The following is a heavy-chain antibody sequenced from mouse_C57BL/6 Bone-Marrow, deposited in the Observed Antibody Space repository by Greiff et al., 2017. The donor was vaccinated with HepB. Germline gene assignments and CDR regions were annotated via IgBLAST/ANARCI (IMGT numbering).Heavy chain of an antibody. D-gene: IGHD2-14*01. Sequence: EVMLVESEGGLVQPGSSMKLSCTASGFTFSDYYMAWVRQVPEKGLEWVANINYDGSSTYYLDSLKSRFIISRDNAKNILYLQMSSLKSEDTATYYCARYRGDAMDYWGQGTSVTVSS. CDR3: ARYRGDAMDY. CDR2: INYDGSST. V-gene: IGHV5-16*01. J-gene: IGHJ4*01. CDR1: GFTFSDYY.